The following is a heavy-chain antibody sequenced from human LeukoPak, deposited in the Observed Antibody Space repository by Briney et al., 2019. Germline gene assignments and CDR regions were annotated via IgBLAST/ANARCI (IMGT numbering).Heavy chain of an antibody. V-gene: IGHV4-59*01. D-gene: IGHD7-27*01. Sequence: SETLSLTCTVSGGSLSSYYWSWIRPPPGKGLEGIGYIYSSGTISGTTNYNPSLKSRVPISVDTSKNQISLKLRSVTAADTAVYYCASVTGDRDLDSWGQGTLVTVSS. J-gene: IGHJ4*02. CDR2: IYSSGTISGTT. CDR3: ASVTGDRDLDS. CDR1: GGSLSSYY.